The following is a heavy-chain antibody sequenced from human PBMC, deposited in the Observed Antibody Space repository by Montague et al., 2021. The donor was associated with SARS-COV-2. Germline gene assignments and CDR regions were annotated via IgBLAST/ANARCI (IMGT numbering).Heavy chain of an antibody. CDR1: GDSISHYY. J-gene: IGHJ4*02. CDR2: HYNSGST. CDR3: ARVVVDASGWYHFDY. D-gene: IGHD6-19*01. V-gene: IGHV4-59*12. Sequence: SETLSLTCTVSGDSISHYYWGWIRQPPGKGLEWMGYHYNSGSTNYSPTLKSRIAMSVDTSENQFSLKLFSVTAADTAVYYCARVVVDASGWYHFDYWGQGALVTVSS.